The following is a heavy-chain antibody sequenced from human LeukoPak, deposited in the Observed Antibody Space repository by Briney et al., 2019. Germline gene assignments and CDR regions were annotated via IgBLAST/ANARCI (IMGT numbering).Heavy chain of an antibody. CDR2: ISSSSDYI. V-gene: IGHV3-21*01. CDR1: GFSFNTYS. CDR3: ARRASTERGHSYGLDH. J-gene: IGHJ4*02. D-gene: IGHD5-18*01. Sequence: GGSLRLSCAASGFSFNTYSLNWVRQAPGKGLEWVSSISSSSDYIYYADSVNGRFTISRDNAKNSLYLQMSSLRAEDTAVYYCARRASTERGHSYGLDHWGQGTLVTVSS.